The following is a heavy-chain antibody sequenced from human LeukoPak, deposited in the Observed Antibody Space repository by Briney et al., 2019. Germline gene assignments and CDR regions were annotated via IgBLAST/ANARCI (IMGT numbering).Heavy chain of an antibody. Sequence: SETLSLTCTVSGGSISSGGYYWSWIRQHPGKGLEWIGYIYYSGSTYYNPSLKSRVTISVDTSKNQFSLKLSSVTAADTAVYYCARDASRLIAVAAPDYWGQGTLVTVSS. CDR1: GGSISSGGYY. D-gene: IGHD6-19*01. J-gene: IGHJ4*02. V-gene: IGHV4-31*03. CDR3: ARDASRLIAVAAPDY. CDR2: IYYSGST.